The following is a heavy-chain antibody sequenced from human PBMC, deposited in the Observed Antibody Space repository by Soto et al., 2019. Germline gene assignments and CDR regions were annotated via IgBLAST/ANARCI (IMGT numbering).Heavy chain of an antibody. CDR1: GYTFTSYY. V-gene: IGHV1-46*01. CDR2: INPSGGST. CDR3: ARASVGPPGGGSWTMPFDI. D-gene: IGHD2-15*01. Sequence: ASVKVSCKASGYTFTSYYMHWVRQAPGQGLEWMGIINPSGGSTSYAQKFQGRVTMTRDTSTSTVYMELSSLRSEDTAVYYCARASVGPPGGGSWTMPFDIWGRGTLVTVSS. J-gene: IGHJ4*02.